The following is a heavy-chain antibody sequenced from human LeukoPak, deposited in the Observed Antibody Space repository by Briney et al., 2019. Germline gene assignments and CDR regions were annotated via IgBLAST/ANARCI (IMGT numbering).Heavy chain of an antibody. D-gene: IGHD4-17*01. CDR3: AKYDGEVTSTFDS. V-gene: IGHV3-30*18. CDR2: ILYDGSNK. J-gene: IGHJ4*02. Sequence: GGSLRLSCAASGFPFSCYGMHWVRQAPGKGLEWVAVILYDGSNKYYADSVKGRFTISRDNPKNTLYMQTNSLRAEDTAVYYRAKYDGEVTSTFDSWGQGTLVTVSS. CDR1: GFPFSCYG.